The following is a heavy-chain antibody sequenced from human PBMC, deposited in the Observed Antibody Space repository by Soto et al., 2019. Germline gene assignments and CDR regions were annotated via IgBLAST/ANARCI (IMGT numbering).Heavy chain of an antibody. CDR2: INHSGST. CDR1: CGSFSGYY. Sequence: SETLSLTCAVYCGSFSGYYWSWIRQPPGRGLEWIGEINHSGSTNYNPSLKSRVTISVDTSKNQFSLKLSSVTAADTAVYYCARAPHFVGYYYWGQGTLVTVSS. CDR3: ARAPHFVGYYY. D-gene: IGHD6-13*01. V-gene: IGHV4-34*01. J-gene: IGHJ4*02.